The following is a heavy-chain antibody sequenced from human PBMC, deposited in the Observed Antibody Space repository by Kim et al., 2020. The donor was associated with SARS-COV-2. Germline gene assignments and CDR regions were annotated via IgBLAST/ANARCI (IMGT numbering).Heavy chain of an antibody. V-gene: IGHV1-3*01. Sequence: KYSQKCQGRVTLTRDTSARPAYMELSSLRSEETAVYYCARSEVVITTLDHWGQGTLVTVSS. J-gene: IGHJ4*02. CDR3: ARSEVVITTLDH. D-gene: IGHD3-22*01.